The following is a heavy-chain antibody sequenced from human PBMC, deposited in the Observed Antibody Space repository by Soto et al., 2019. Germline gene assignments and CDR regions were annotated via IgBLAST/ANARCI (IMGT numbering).Heavy chain of an antibody. J-gene: IGHJ6*02. CDR1: GFTFSSYT. CDR2: INSIGSYL. Sequence: EVRLVESGGGLVKSGGSLRLSCAASGFTFSSYTMNWVRQAPGRGLEWVSNINSIGSYLWYVDSVQGRFTISRDNSKNSLYLRLLSLKAEETPVYYCARVGMTFRLRRSRVDHDGLDVWGQGTTVTV. CDR3: ARVGMTFRLRRSRVDHDGLDV. D-gene: IGHD2-21*02. V-gene: IGHV3-21*01.